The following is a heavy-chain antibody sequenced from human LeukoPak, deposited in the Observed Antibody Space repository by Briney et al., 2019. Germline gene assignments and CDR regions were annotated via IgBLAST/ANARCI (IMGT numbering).Heavy chain of an antibody. CDR3: ARSITIFGVATLGY. D-gene: IGHD3-3*01. V-gene: IGHV3-7*03. Sequence: GGSLRLSCVASGFAFSSYWMNWVRQAPGKGLEWVANIKQDGSEKYYVDSVKGRFTISRDNAKNSLYLQMNSLRAEDTAVYYCARSITIFGVATLGYWGQGTLVTVSS. CDR1: GFAFSSYW. J-gene: IGHJ4*02. CDR2: IKQDGSEK.